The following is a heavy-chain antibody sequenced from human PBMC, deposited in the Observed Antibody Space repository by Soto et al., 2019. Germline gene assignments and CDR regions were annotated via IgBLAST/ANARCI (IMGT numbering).Heavy chain of an antibody. Sequence: SVKVSCKASGGTFSSYAISWVRQAPGQGLEWMGGIIPIFGTANYAQKFQGRVTITADESTSTAHMELSSLRSEDTAVYYCARGQDIVVVPAALSYYYYYYGMDVWGQGTTVTVSS. D-gene: IGHD2-2*01. V-gene: IGHV1-69*13. CDR2: IIPIFGTA. CDR3: ARGQDIVVVPAALSYYYYYYGMDV. J-gene: IGHJ6*02. CDR1: GGTFSSYA.